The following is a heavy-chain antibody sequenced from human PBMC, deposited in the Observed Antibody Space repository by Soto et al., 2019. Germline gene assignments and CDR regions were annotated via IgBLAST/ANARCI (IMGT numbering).Heavy chain of an antibody. Sequence: GGSLRLSCAASGFTFSSYGMHWVRRAPGKGPEWVAVIWYDGSNKYYADSVKGRFTISRDNSKNTLYLQMNSLRAEDTAVYYSARDPSSSAGTGGYYYYGMDVWGQGTTVTVSS. CDR3: ARDPSSSAGTGGYYYYGMDV. CDR1: GFTFSSYG. D-gene: IGHD6-13*01. J-gene: IGHJ6*02. V-gene: IGHV3-33*01. CDR2: IWYDGSNK.